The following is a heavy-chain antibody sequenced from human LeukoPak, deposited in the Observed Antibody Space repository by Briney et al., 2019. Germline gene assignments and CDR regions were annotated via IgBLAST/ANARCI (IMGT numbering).Heavy chain of an antibody. CDR2: IYTSGST. J-gene: IGHJ6*02. Sequence: PSETLSLTCTVSGGSISSYYWSWIRQPAGKGLEWIGRIYTSGSTNYNPSLKSRVTMSVDTSKNQFSLKLSSVTAADTGVYYCARGCSSTSCYYYYVMDDWGQGTTVTVSS. CDR1: GGSISSYY. CDR3: ARGCSSTSCYYYYVMDD. V-gene: IGHV4-4*07. D-gene: IGHD2-2*01.